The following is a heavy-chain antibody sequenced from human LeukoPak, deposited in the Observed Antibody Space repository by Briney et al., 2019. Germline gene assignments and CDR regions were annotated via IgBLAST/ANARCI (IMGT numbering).Heavy chain of an antibody. D-gene: IGHD2-2*01. CDR1: GGSISSSSYY. CDR2: IYYSGST. J-gene: IGHJ4*02. CDR3: ARVIRACSSTSCPKVFFDY. V-gene: IGHV4-39*07. Sequence: SETLSLTCTVSGGSISSSSYYWGWIRQPPGKGLEWIGSIYYSGSTYYNPSLKSRVTISVDTSKNQFSLKLSSVTAADTAVYYCARVIRACSSTSCPKVFFDYWGQGTLVTVSS.